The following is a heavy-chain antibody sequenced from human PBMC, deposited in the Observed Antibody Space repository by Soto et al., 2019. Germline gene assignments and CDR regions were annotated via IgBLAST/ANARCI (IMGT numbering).Heavy chain of an antibody. CDR3: ACLAATDTDACDI. Sequence: QVQLVESGGGVVQPGRSLRLSCAASGFTFSSYSMHWVRQAPGKGLERVALVSYDGRNKYYGDSVKGRFAISRDNSKNALYLQMNSLRPEDTAVYYCACLAATDTDACDIWGPGTMVTVSS. V-gene: IGHV3-30*01. J-gene: IGHJ3*02. D-gene: IGHD6-13*01. CDR1: GFTFSSYS. CDR2: VSYDGRNK.